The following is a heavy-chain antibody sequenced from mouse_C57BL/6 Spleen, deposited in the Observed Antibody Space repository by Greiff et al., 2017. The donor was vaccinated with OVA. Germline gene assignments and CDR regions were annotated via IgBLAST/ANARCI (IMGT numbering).Heavy chain of an antibody. CDR1: GFTFSSYA. V-gene: IGHV5-9-1*02. CDR3: TRDNYCGSSPYAMDY. J-gene: IGHJ4*01. CDR2: ISSGGDYI. Sequence: EVKLVESGEGLVKPGGSLKLSCAASGFTFSSYAMSWVRQTPEKRLEWVAYISSGGDYIYYADTVKGRFTISRDNARNTLYLQMSSLKSEDTAMYYCTRDNYCGSSPYAMDYWGQGTSVTVSS. D-gene: IGHD1-1*01.